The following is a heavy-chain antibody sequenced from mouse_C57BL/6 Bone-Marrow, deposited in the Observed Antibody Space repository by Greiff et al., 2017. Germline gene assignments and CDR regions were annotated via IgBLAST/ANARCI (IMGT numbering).Heavy chain of an antibody. CDR2: IYPGGGYT. J-gene: IGHJ4*01. V-gene: IGHV1-63*01. CDR3: ARGVPYYAMDY. CDR1: GYTFTNYW. Sequence: QVQLQQSGAELVRPGTSVKLSCKASGYTFTNYWIGWAKQRPGHGLEWIGDIYPGGGYTNYNEKFKGKATLTADKSSSPAYMQFSRLTSEDSAIDDCARGVPYYAMDYWGQGTSVTVAS.